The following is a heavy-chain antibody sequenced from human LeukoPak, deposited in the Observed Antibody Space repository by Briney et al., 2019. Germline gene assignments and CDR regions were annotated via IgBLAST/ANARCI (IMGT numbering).Heavy chain of an antibody. Sequence: SETLSLTCTVSGGSISSYHWNWIRQPPGKGLEWIGYMYYCGSTNYNPSLKSRVTISVDTSKNQFSLKLSSVTAADTAVYYCARWSSQRSSSGGWYSPNYFDSWGQGTLVTVSS. V-gene: IGHV4-59*01. J-gene: IGHJ4*02. D-gene: IGHD6-19*01. CDR2: MYYCGST. CDR3: ARWSSQRSSSGGWYSPNYFDS. CDR1: GGSISSYH.